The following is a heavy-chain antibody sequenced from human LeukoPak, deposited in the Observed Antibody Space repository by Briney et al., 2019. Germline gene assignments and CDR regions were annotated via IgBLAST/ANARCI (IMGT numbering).Heavy chain of an antibody. Sequence: GRSVRLSCAASGFTFSSYGMHWVRQAPGKGLEWVAVIWYDGSNKYYADSVKGRFTISRDNSKNTLYLQMNSLRAEDTAVYYCATAGYSSGWYPDYWGQGTLVTVSS. V-gene: IGHV3-33*01. CDR2: IWYDGSNK. CDR1: GFTFSSYG. CDR3: ATAGYSSGWYPDY. D-gene: IGHD6-19*01. J-gene: IGHJ4*02.